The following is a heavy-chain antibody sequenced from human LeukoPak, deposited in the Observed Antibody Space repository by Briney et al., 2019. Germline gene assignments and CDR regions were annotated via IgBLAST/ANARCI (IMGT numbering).Heavy chain of an antibody. CDR1: GFTFSSCG. J-gene: IGHJ4*02. CDR3: AKEFSGYLASFEY. D-gene: IGHD3-22*01. Sequence: GGSLRLSCAASGFTFSSCGMHWVRQAPGKGLEWVAMTSFDGSYKNYADSVKGRFTISRDNSKNRLYLQMNSLRAEDTAVYYCAKEFSGYLASFEYWGQGTLVTVSS. V-gene: IGHV3-30*18. CDR2: TSFDGSYK.